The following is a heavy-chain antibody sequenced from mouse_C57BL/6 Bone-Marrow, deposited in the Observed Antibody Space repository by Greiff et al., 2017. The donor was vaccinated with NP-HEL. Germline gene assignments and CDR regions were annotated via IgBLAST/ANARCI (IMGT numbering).Heavy chain of an antibody. CDR3: AYYGSSYC. D-gene: IGHD1-1*01. V-gene: IGHV1-55*01. CDR1: GYTFTSYW. J-gene: IGHJ2*01. CDR2: IYPGSGST. Sequence: VQLQQSGAELVKPGASVKMSCKASGYTFTSYWITWVKQRPGQGLQWIGDIYPGSGSTNYNEKFKSKATLTVDTSSSTAYMQLSSLTSEDSAVYYCAYYGSSYCWGQGTTLTVSS.